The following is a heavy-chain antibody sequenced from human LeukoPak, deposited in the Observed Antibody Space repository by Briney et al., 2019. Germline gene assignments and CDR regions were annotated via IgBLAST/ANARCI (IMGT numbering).Heavy chain of an antibody. CDR2: ISYDGSNK. J-gene: IGHJ1*01. Sequence: GRSLRLSCAASGFTFSSYALHWVRQAPGKGLEWVAGISYDGSNKYYADSVKGRFTISRDNSKNTLYLQVNSLRAEDTAVLYCARGGSELLVFAEYFQHWGQGTLVTVSS. CDR3: ARGGSELLVFAEYFQH. D-gene: IGHD2-8*01. V-gene: IGHV3-30*04. CDR1: GFTFSSYA.